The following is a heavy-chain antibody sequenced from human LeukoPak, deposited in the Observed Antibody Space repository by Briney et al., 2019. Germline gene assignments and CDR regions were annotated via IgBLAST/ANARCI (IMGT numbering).Heavy chain of an antibody. D-gene: IGHD5-18*01. CDR2: INSDGTTT. Sequence: PGGSLRLSCAASGFAFSSYWMHWVRQVPGKGLVWVSRINSDGTTTTYADSVNGRFTISRDNTKNTLYLQMNSLRAEDTAVYYCAPEGGYGYDYWGQGTLVTVSS. CDR1: GFAFSSYW. J-gene: IGHJ4*02. CDR3: APEGGYGYDY. V-gene: IGHV3-74*03.